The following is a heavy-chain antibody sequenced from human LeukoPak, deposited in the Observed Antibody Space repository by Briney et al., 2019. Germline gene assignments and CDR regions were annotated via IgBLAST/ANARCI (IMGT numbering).Heavy chain of an antibody. Sequence: QPGRSLRLSCAASGFSFRSYGMHWVRQAPGKGLEWVAVIWNDGSNKYYAESMKGRFTISRDTSKNTLFLQMNSLRVEDTAVYYCVTNYDPGISGYGLEVWGQGTTVTVSS. CDR3: VTNYDPGISGYGLEV. J-gene: IGHJ6*02. V-gene: IGHV3-33*08. CDR1: GFSFRSYG. CDR2: IWNDGSNK. D-gene: IGHD3-10*01.